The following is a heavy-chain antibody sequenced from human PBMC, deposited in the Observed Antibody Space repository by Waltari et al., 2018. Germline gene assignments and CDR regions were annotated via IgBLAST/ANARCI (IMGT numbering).Heavy chain of an antibody. CDR3: ARHKPLVRELLPGGSFDY. V-gene: IGHV4-38-2*01. CDR1: GYSISSGYY. CDR2: IYHSGST. J-gene: IGHJ4*02. D-gene: IGHD1-26*01. Sequence: QVQLQESGPGLVKPSETLSLTCAVPGYSISSGYYWGWIRQPPGKGLEWIGSIYHSGSTYYNPSLKSRVTISVDTSKNQFSLKLSSVTAADTAVYYCARHKPLVRELLPGGSFDYWGQGTLVTVSS.